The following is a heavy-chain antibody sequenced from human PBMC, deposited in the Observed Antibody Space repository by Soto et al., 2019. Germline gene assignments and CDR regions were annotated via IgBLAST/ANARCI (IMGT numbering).Heavy chain of an antibody. CDR1: VFTFSSYE. D-gene: IGHD6-19*01. V-gene: IGHV3-48*03. J-gene: IGHJ4*02. CDR3: ALWSYSSGFGY. CDR2: VSSSGSTI. Sequence: SLRLSCTSSVFTFSSYEMNWFRQGRGKGVEWVTSVSSSGSTIYYADSVKGGFRISRDNAKNALYQQMNSLRAEDTAVYYCALWSYSSGFGYWVQGTLVTVSS.